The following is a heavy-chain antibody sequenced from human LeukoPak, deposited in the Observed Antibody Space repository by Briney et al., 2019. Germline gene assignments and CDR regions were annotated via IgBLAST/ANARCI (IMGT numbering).Heavy chain of an antibody. V-gene: IGHV3-48*02. CDR3: ARDLDWAFDI. CDR1: GFTFDDYA. J-gene: IGHJ3*02. Sequence: GGSLRLSCAASGFTFDDYAMTWVRQAPGKGLEWVSYISSVSSPISYADSVKGRFTISRDNAKNSLYLQMNSLRDEDTAVYYCARDLDWAFDIWGQGTMVTVSS. D-gene: IGHD1-1*01. CDR2: ISSVSSPI.